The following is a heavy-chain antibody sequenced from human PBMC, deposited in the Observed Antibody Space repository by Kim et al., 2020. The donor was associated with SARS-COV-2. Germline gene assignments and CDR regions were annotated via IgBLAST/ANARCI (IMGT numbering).Heavy chain of an antibody. V-gene: IGHV3-23*01. CDR2: ISGGGTTT. Sequence: GGSLRLSCAASGFTFNIYAMCWVRQAPGRGLEWVSGISGGGTTTFDADSVKGRFTISRDNSKNTMYLQMNSLRAEDTAVYYCAKASVVTPFYALDVWGQGTTVPVSS. D-gene: IGHD2-15*01. CDR1: GFTFNIYA. CDR3: AKASVVTPFYALDV. J-gene: IGHJ6*02.